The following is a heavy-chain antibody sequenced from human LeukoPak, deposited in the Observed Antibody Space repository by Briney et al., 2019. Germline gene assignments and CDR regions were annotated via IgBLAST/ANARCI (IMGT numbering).Heavy chain of an antibody. CDR3: AKSSGGGGHDS. J-gene: IGHJ5*01. CDR2: VYHSGT. Sequence: SETLSLTCTVSGYSIGSGYYWAWIRQPPGKGLEWIGCVYHSGTYYKSSLTSRVTISMDTSKNQFSLKLTSVTAADSAFYYCAKSSGGGGHDSWGQGTLVTVSP. D-gene: IGHD6-25*01. CDR1: GYSIGSGYY. V-gene: IGHV4-38-2*02.